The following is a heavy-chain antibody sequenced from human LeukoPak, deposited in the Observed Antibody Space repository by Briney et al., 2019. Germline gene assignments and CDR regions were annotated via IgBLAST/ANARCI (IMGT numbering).Heavy chain of an antibody. CDR2: ITSTETTI. J-gene: IGHJ3*02. CDR1: GFTFSSYQ. Sequence: PGGSLRLSCAASGFTFSSYQMTWVRQAPGEGLQWVSYITSTETTIHYADSVKGRFTISRDNANNSLFLQMNSLRAEDTAVYYCARIYSSGRGNDALDIWGQGTMVSVSS. D-gene: IGHD6-19*01. CDR3: ARIYSSGRGNDALDI. V-gene: IGHV3-48*03.